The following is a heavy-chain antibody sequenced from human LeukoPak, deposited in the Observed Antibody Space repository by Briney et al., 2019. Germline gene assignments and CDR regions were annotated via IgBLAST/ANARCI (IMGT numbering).Heavy chain of an antibody. CDR3: ARGGKATVVTM. D-gene: IGHD4-23*01. CDR2: IHSSGST. CDR1: GGSINSYY. Sequence: SETLSLTCTVSGGSINSYYWSWIRQPAGKGLEWIGRIHSSGSTNYNPSLKSRVSMSVDTSKNQFSLKLTSVTAADTAVYYCARGGKATVVTMWGQGILVTVSS. V-gene: IGHV4-4*07. J-gene: IGHJ4*02.